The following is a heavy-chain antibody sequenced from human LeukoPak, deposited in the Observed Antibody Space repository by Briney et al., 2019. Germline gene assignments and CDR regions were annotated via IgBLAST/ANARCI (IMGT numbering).Heavy chain of an antibody. CDR2: IIPIFDTA. V-gene: IGHV1-69*05. CDR3: ASDSSGWNQNWYFDY. CDR1: GGTFSSYA. D-gene: IGHD6-19*01. Sequence: SVKVSCKASGGTFSSYAISWVRQAPGQGLEWMGGIIPIFDTANYAQKFQGRVTITTDESTSTAYMELSSLRSEDTAVYYCASDSSGWNQNWYFDYWGQGTLVTVSS. J-gene: IGHJ4*02.